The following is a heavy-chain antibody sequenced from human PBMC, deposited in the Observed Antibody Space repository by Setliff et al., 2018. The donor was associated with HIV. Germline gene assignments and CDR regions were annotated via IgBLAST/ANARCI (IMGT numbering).Heavy chain of an antibody. J-gene: IGHJ6*02. CDR3: ARHSGGSFYNFWSGDYYYYGMDV. CDR1: GGSVSSPGYY. V-gene: IGHV4-39*01. CDR2: IYHSGST. D-gene: IGHD3-3*01. Sequence: PSETLSLTCTVSGGSVSSPGYYWGWIRQPPGKGLEWIGSIYHSGSTYYNPSLKSRVTISVDTSKNQFSLKLSSVTAADTAVYYCARHSGGSFYNFWSGDYYYYGMDVWGQGTTVTVSS.